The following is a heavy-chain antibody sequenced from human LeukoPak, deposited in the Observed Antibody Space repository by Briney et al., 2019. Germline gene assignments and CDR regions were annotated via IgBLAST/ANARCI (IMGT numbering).Heavy chain of an antibody. Sequence: ASVKVSCKASGYTFTSYGISWVRQAPGQGLEWMGWISAYNGNTNYAQKLQGRVTMTTDTSTSTAYMELRSLRSDDTAVYYCARGDYYYGSGSSERYFDLWGRGTLVTVSP. CDR3: ARGDYYYGSGSSERYFDL. D-gene: IGHD3-10*01. CDR2: ISAYNGNT. CDR1: GYTFTSYG. V-gene: IGHV1-18*01. J-gene: IGHJ2*01.